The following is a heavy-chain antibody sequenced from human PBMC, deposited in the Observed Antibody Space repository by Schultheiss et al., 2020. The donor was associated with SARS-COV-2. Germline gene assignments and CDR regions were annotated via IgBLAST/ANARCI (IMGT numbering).Heavy chain of an antibody. CDR1: GFTFSNAW. J-gene: IGHJ4*02. D-gene: IGHD4-17*01. CDR2: IKSKTDGGTT. V-gene: IGHV3-15*01. CDR3: ARVLVGLRGPETDDY. Sequence: GGSLRLSCAASGFTFSNAWMSWVRQAPGKGLEWVGRIKSKTDGGTTDYAAPVKGRFTISRDDSKNTLYLQMNSLKTEDTAVYYCARVLVGLRGPETDDYWGQGTLVTVSS.